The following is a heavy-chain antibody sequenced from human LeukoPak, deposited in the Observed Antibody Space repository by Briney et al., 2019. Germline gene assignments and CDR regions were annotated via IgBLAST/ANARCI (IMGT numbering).Heavy chain of an antibody. J-gene: IGHJ4*02. CDR1: GGSVSNYY. CDR2: IYYSGST. D-gene: IGHD6-19*01. V-gene: IGHV4-59*02. Sequence: SETLSLTCTVSGGSVSNYYWSWIRQPPGKGLEWIGYIYYSGSTNYNPSLKSRVTISVDTSKNQFSLKLSSVTAADTAVYYCARDWRDSSGWYGGHDYWGQGTLVTVSS. CDR3: ARDWRDSSGWYGGHDY.